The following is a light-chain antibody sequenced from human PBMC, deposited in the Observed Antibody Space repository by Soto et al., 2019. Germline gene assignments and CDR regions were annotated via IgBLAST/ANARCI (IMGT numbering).Light chain of an antibody. J-gene: IGKJ1*01. CDR2: KAS. V-gene: IGKV1-5*03. CDR1: QTISSW. CDR3: QHYMSYPWT. Sequence: DIQMTQSPSTLSGSVGDRVTITCRASQTISSWLAWYQQKPGKAPKLLIYKASTLKSGVPSRFSGSGSGTEFTLTISSLQPDDFATYYCQHYMSYPWTFGRGTKVEIK.